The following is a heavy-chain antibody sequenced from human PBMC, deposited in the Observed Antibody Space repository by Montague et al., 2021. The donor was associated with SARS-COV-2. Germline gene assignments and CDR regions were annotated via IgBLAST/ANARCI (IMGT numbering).Heavy chain of an antibody. CDR1: GGSFGDNY. J-gene: IGHJ4*02. D-gene: IGHD3-22*01. V-gene: IGHV4-34*01. Sequence: SETLSLTCAVYGGSFGDNYWSWIRKPPGKGLEWIGEINHRGTSNYNPSLKSRVSMSVDTSKNQFSLYLGSVTAADTAVYYCARGRQHFNMIVVVMTGGEYYFDYWGQGTLVTVSS. CDR2: INHRGTS. CDR3: ARGRQHFNMIVVVMTGGEYYFDY.